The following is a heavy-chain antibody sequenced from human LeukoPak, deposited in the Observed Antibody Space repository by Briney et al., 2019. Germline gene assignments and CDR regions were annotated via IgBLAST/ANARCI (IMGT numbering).Heavy chain of an antibody. V-gene: IGHV4-39*01. CDR1: GGSISSSSYY. Sequence: PSETLSLTCTVSGGSISSSSYYWGWIRQPPGKGLEWIGSIYYSGSTYYNPSLKSQVTISVDTSKNQFSLKLSSVAAADTAVYYCAASNCGGDCYYGYYYYGMDVWGQGTTVTVSS. J-gene: IGHJ6*02. CDR2: IYYSGST. CDR3: AASNCGGDCYYGYYYYGMDV. D-gene: IGHD2-21*02.